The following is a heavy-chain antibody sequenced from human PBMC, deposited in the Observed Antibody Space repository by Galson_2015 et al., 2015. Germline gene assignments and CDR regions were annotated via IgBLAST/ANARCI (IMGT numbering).Heavy chain of an antibody. D-gene: IGHD6-19*01. CDR3: AKWDSSGWYGYFDH. Sequence: SLRLSCAASGFTFSNYGMHWVRQAPGKGLEWVAIISYHGSNKYYAESVRGRFTISRDNSKYTLYLQMNSLRAEDTAVYYCAKWDSSGWYGYFDHWGQGTLVTVSS. CDR2: ISYHGSNK. V-gene: IGHV3-30*18. J-gene: IGHJ4*02. CDR1: GFTFSNYG.